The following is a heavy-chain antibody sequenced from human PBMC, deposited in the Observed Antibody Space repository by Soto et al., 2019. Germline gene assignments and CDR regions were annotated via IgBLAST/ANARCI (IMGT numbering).Heavy chain of an antibody. V-gene: IGHV4-61*08. D-gene: IGHD3-10*01. J-gene: IGHJ6*02. CDR2: IYYSGST. CDR3: ARFSTYYYGSGRVDYYYGMDV. CDR1: GGSISSGDYF. Sequence: PSETLSLTCTVSGGSISSGDYFWSWIRQPPGKGLEWIGYIYYSGSTNCNPSFKSRVTISVDTSTNQFSLKLSSVTAADTAVYYCARFSTYYYGSGRVDYYYGMDVWGQGTTVTVSS.